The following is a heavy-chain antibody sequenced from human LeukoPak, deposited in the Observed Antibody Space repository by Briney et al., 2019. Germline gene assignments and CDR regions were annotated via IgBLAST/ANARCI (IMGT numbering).Heavy chain of an antibody. CDR3: ARHYDFWSGYYDY. D-gene: IGHD3-3*01. V-gene: IGHV4-39*01. CDR2: IYYSGST. Sequence: PSETLSLTCTVSGGSISSSSYYWGWIRQPPGKGLEWIGSIYYSGSTYYNPSLKSRVTISVDTSKNQFSLKVSSVTAADTAVYYCARHYDFWSGYYDYWGQGTLVTVSS. CDR1: GGSISSSSYY. J-gene: IGHJ4*02.